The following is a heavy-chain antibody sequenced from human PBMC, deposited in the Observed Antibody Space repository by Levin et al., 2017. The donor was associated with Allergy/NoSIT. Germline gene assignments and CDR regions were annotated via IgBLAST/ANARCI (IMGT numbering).Heavy chain of an antibody. J-gene: IGHJ6*02. CDR1: GGSISSSNW. D-gene: IGHD2-15*01. CDR3: ARDTRVVVAYGMDV. V-gene: IGHV4-4*02. CDR2: IYHSGST. Sequence: PSETLSLTCAVSGGSISSSNWWSWVRQPPGKGLEWIGEIYHSGSTNYNPSLKSRVTISVDKSKNQFSLKLSSVTAADTAVYYCARDTRVVVAYGMDVWGQGTTVTVSS.